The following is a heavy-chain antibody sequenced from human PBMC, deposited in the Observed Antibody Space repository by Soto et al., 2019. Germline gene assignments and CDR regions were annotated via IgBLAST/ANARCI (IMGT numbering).Heavy chain of an antibody. CDR1: GFTFSSYW. CDR3: ARGYSSSWYEVADSTYFDY. D-gene: IGHD6-13*01. Sequence: GGSLRLSCAASGFTFSSYWMSWVRQAPGKGLEWVANIKQDGSEKYYVDSVKGRFTISRDNAKNSLYLQMNSLRAEDTAVYYCARGYSSSWYEVADSTYFDYWGQGTLVTVSS. CDR2: IKQDGSEK. V-gene: IGHV3-7*01. J-gene: IGHJ4*02.